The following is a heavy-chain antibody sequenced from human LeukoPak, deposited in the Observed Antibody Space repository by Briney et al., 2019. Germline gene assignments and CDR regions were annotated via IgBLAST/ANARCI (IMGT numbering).Heavy chain of an antibody. V-gene: IGHV3-30*03. CDR3: AREDY. CDR1: GFIFSNYG. CDR2: VSYDGSNK. J-gene: IGHJ4*02. Sequence: GKSLRLSCAASGFIFSNYGMHWVRQAPGKGLEWVAVVSYDGSNKYYADSVKGRFTISRDNSKNTLYLQMNSLRAEDTAVYYCAREDYWGQGTLVTVSS.